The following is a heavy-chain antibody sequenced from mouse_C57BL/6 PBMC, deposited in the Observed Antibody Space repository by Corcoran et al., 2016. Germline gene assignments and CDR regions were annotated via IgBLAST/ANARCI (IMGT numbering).Heavy chain of an antibody. Sequence: EVQLQQSVAELVRPGASVKLSCTASGFNIKNTYMHWVKQRPEQGLEWIGRIDPANGNTKYAPKFQGKATITADTSSNTAYLQLSSLTSEDTAIYYCARNPLITTVVATGYFYYWGQGTTLTVSS. CDR3: ARNPLITTVVATGYFYY. D-gene: IGHD1-1*01. CDR1: GFNIKNTY. V-gene: IGHV14-3*01. J-gene: IGHJ2*01. CDR2: IDPANGNT.